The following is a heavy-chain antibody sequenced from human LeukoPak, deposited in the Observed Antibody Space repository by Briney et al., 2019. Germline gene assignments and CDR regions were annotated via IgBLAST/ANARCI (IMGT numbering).Heavy chain of an antibody. D-gene: IGHD2-8*02. CDR3: ARAGTGLDY. J-gene: IGHJ4*02. V-gene: IGHV3-66*01. CDR2: IYSGGKT. Sequence: AGGSLRLSCVASGFTVSNNYMTWVRQAPGKGLEWVSLIYSGGKTYYADSVKGRFTISRDDSKNTVYLQMSSLRAEDTALYYCARAGTGLDYWGQGTLVTVSS. CDR1: GFTVSNNY.